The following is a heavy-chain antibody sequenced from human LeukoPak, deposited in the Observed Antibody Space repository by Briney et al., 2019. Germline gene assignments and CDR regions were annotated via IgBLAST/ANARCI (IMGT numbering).Heavy chain of an antibody. CDR1: GSTFTTYW. D-gene: IGHD6-13*01. CDR2: IYPGDSDP. Sequence: GASLQISCKGSGSTFTTYWIGWVRQLPGKGLEWMGIIYPGDSDPRYSPSFQGQVTISADKSISTAYLQWSSLKASDSAMYYCARHGLGSSWFGFDYWGQGTLVTVSS. J-gene: IGHJ4*02. V-gene: IGHV5-51*01. CDR3: ARHGLGSSWFGFDY.